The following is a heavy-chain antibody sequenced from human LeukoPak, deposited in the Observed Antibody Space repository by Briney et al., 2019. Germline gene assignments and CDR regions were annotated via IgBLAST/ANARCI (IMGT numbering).Heavy chain of an antibody. CDR2: ISGSGGST. D-gene: IGHD3-3*01. CDR1: GFTFSSYA. Sequence: GGSLRLSCAASGFTFSSYAMSWVRQAPGKGLEWVSAISGSGGSTYYADSVKGRFTISRGNSKNTLYLQMNSLRAEDTAVYYCANHLVYDFWSGYYFDYWGQGTLVTVSS. J-gene: IGHJ4*02. V-gene: IGHV3-23*01. CDR3: ANHLVYDFWSGYYFDY.